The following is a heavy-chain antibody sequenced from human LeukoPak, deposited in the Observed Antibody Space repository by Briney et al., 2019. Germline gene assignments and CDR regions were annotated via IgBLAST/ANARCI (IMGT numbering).Heavy chain of an antibody. Sequence: SETLSLTCSVAGGSISSDSHHWGWIRQPPGKGLEWIGYIHYSGKTYQNPFLKSRVTISIDTSKNQFSLKLIPVTAADTAVYYCARRELLGSFDYWGQGTLVTVSS. J-gene: IGHJ4*02. V-gene: IGHV4-39*01. CDR2: IHYSGKT. CDR1: GGSISSDSHH. D-gene: IGHD1-26*01. CDR3: ARRELLGSFDY.